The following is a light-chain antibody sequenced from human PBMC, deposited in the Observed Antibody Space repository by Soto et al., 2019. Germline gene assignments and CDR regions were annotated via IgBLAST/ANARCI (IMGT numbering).Light chain of an antibody. CDR2: AVT. CDR3: CSYVGSYTSYV. CDR1: SSDVGGYNF. Sequence: QSALTQPRSVSGSPGQSVTISCTGTSSDVGGYNFVSWYQQHPGKAPKFMIYAVTKRPSGVPDRFSGSKSGNTASLTISGLQAEDEADYYCCSYVGSYTSYVFGTGTKLTVL. J-gene: IGLJ1*01. V-gene: IGLV2-11*01.